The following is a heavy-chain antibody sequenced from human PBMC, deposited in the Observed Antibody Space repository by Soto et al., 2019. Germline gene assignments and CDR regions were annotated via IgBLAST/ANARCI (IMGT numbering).Heavy chain of an antibody. CDR3: ARGTGGRRHYYYYMDV. CDR1: GGSISSGGYY. V-gene: IGHV4-31*03. Sequence: QVQLQESGPGLVKPSQTLSLTCTVSGGSISSGGYYWSWIRQHPGKGLEWIGYIYYSGSTYYNPSLKSRVTISVDTAKNQLSLKLSSVNAADTAVYYCARGTGGRRHYYYYMDVCGKGTTDTVSS. J-gene: IGHJ6*03. D-gene: IGHD2-15*01. CDR2: IYYSGST.